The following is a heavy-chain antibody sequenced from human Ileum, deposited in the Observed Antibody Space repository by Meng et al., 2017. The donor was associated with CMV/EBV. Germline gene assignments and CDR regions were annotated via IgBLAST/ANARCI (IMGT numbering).Heavy chain of an antibody. CDR3: ARFYYDSSGVGFDP. D-gene: IGHD3-22*01. J-gene: IGHJ5*02. CDR2: IYYSVST. Sequence: SETLSLTCTVSGGSISSSRYYWGWIRQPPGKGLEWIGSIYYSVSTYYNPSLKSRVTISVDTSKNQFSLKLSSVTAADTAVYYCARFYYDSSGVGFDPWGQGTLVTVSS. V-gene: IGHV4-39*07. CDR1: GGSISSSRYY.